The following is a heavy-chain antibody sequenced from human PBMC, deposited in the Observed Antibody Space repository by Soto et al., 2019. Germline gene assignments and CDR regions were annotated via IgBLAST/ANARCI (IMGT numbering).Heavy chain of an antibody. CDR2: IAWDDDT. J-gene: IGHJ6*02. Sequence: SGPTLANPTQTLTLTYTFSRFSLSTSGMYVSWLRQPPAKALEWLALIAWDDDTYYSTSLKTRLTISKDTSKNQVVLTRTNMDPVDTATYYCARICYDSSGYSIRPDGEGGYGMDVWGQGTTVTVSS. CDR1: RFSLSTSGMY. V-gene: IGHV2-70*01. D-gene: IGHD3-22*01. CDR3: ARICYDSSGYSIRPDGEGGYGMDV.